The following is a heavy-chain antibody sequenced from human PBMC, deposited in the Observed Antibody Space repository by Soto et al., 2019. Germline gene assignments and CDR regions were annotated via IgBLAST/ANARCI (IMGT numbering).Heavy chain of an antibody. J-gene: IGHJ4*02. Sequence: ASVKVSCKASGYSFTSYGISWVRQAPGQGPEWMGWISGHNGNTNHPQSLQGRVTMTTDTSRNTAYMELRRLRSDDTAVYYRARHRFNYYDDTVYYYLDSWGQGTLVTVSS. CDR3: ARHRFNYYDDTVYYYLDS. CDR2: ISGHNGNT. V-gene: IGHV1-18*04. CDR1: GYSFTSYG. D-gene: IGHD3-22*01.